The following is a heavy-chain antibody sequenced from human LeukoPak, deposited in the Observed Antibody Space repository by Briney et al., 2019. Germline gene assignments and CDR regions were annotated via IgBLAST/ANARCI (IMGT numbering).Heavy chain of an antibody. CDR1: GFTFSSYS. CDR2: ISSSSSYI. CDR3: ARGLTWELLRGVFDY. D-gene: IGHD1-26*01. V-gene: IGHV3-21*01. J-gene: IGHJ4*02. Sequence: GGSLRLSCAASGFTFSSYSMNWIRQAPGKGLEWVSSISSSSSYIYYADSVKGRFTISRDNVKNSLYLQMNSLRAEDTAVYYCARGLTWELLRGVFDYWGQGTLVTVSS.